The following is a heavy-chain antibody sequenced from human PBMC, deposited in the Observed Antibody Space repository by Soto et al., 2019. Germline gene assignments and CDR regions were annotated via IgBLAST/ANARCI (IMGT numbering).Heavy chain of an antibody. CDR3: AKDPSTGGAHY. Sequence: PGGSLRLSCTASGFILSEYAMNWVRHTPGAGLEWVSTLSKDGANEHYVDSVKGRFTISRDDAKNTLYLQMNSLRAEDTATYYCAKDPSTGGAHYWGQGTQVTVSS. D-gene: IGHD2-15*01. CDR1: GFILSEYA. CDR2: LSKDGANE. J-gene: IGHJ1*01. V-gene: IGHV3-23*01.